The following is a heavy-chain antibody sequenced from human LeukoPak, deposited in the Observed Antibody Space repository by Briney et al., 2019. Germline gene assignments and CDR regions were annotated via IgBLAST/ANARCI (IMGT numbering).Heavy chain of an antibody. Sequence: PSETLSLTCTVSGDSIDSYYWSWIRQPPGKGLEWIGYIYYRGTTSYNPFLKSRVTISADTSKNQSSLKLNSVTAADTAVYYCARLPRYGGYDHFDYWGQGILVIVSS. V-gene: IGHV4-59*12. CDR1: GDSIDSYY. D-gene: IGHD5-12*01. CDR3: ARLPRYGGYDHFDY. CDR2: IYYRGTT. J-gene: IGHJ4*02.